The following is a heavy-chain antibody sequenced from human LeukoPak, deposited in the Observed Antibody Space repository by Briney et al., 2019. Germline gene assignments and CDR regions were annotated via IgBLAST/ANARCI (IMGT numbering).Heavy chain of an antibody. V-gene: IGHV3-7*01. J-gene: IGHJ6*02. CDR2: IKQDGSEK. D-gene: IGHD4-17*01. Sequence: GGSLRLSCTASGFTFNNYWMSWVRQASGKGLEWVANIKQDGSEKYYVDSVRGRFTISRDNAKNSLFLQMNTLRAEDTAVYYCARVRHYEDVWGQGTTVTVSS. CDR3: ARVRHYEDV. CDR1: GFTFNNYW.